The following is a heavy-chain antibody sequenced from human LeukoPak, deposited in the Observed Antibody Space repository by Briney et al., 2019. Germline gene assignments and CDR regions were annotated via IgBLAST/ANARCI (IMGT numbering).Heavy chain of an antibody. CDR1: GFTFSSYA. J-gene: IGHJ4*02. D-gene: IGHD1-26*01. Sequence: QSGGSLRPSCAASGFTFSSYAMSWVRQAPGKGLEWVSAISGSGGNTYYADSVKGRFTISRDNSKNTLYLQMNSLRAEDTAVYYCAKKSGSYAGPNYFDYWGQGTLVTVSS. CDR3: AKKSGSYAGPNYFDY. CDR2: ISGSGGNT. V-gene: IGHV3-23*01.